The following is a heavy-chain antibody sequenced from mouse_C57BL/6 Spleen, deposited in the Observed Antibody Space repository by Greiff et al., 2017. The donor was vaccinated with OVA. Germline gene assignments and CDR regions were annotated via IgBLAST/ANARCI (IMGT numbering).Heavy chain of an antibody. J-gene: IGHJ1*03. CDR3: AREDYYYGSSDWYFDV. Sequence: VKVVESGPELVKPGASVKISCKASGYAFSSSWMNWVKQRPGKGLEWIGRIYPGDGDTNYNGKFKGKATLTADKSSSTAYMQLSSLTSEDSAVYFCAREDYYYGSSDWYFDVWGTGTTVTVSS. CDR1: GYAFSSSW. CDR2: IYPGDGDT. D-gene: IGHD1-1*01. V-gene: IGHV1-82*01.